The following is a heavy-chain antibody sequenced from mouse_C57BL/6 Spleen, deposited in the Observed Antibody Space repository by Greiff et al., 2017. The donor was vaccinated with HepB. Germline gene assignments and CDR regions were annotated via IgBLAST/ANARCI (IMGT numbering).Heavy chain of an antibody. D-gene: IGHD2-1*01. CDR1: GYTFTGSW. Sequence: VKLMESGAELMKPGASVKLSCKATGYTFTGSWIEWVKQRPGHGLEWIGEILPGSGSTNYNEKFKGKATFTADTSSNTAYMQLSSLTTEDSAIYYCARRRGNYFAYWGQGTLVTVSA. CDR3: ARRRGNYFAY. V-gene: IGHV1-9*01. J-gene: IGHJ3*01. CDR2: ILPGSGST.